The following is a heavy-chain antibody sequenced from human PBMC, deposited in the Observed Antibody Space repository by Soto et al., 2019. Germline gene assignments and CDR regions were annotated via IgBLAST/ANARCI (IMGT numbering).Heavy chain of an antibody. J-gene: IGHJ4*02. Sequence: QVQLVQSGAEVKKPGSSVKVSCRASGGTFSSYAISWVRQAPGQWLEWMGGIIPIFGTANYAQKLQVRVTITADESTSTAYMELSSLRSEDPAVYYCAGGRGDYSPFDYWGQGSMVTVSS. V-gene: IGHV1-69*01. CDR1: GGTFSSYA. CDR2: IIPIFGTA. D-gene: IGHD4-17*01. CDR3: AGGRGDYSPFDY.